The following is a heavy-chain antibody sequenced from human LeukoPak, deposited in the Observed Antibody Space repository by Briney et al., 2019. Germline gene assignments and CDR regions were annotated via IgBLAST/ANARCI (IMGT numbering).Heavy chain of an antibody. D-gene: IGHD3-22*01. CDR2: INSDGINT. V-gene: IGHV3-74*01. J-gene: IGHJ4*02. CDR1: GFTFSNYW. Sequence: GGSLRLSCAASGFTFSNYWMHWVRQAPGKGLVWVSRINSDGINTSYADSVKGRFTISRDNAKNTLNLQMNSLRAEDTAVYYCTRGYYDSSGYYANWGQGTLVTVSS. CDR3: TRGYYDSSGYYAN.